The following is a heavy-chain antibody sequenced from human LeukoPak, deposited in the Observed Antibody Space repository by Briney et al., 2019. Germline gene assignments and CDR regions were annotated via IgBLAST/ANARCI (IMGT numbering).Heavy chain of an antibody. V-gene: IGHV3-48*01. J-gene: IGHJ4*02. Sequence: GGSLRLSCAASGFTFSTYSMNWVRQAPGKGLEWVSDIDSGSNNIHYADSVKGRFSISRDNSKNTLYLQMNSLRAEDTAVYYCAKAKRAYGDYTSYYWGQGTLVTVSS. CDR3: AKAKRAYGDYTSYY. D-gene: IGHD4-17*01. CDR1: GFTFSTYS. CDR2: IDSGSNNI.